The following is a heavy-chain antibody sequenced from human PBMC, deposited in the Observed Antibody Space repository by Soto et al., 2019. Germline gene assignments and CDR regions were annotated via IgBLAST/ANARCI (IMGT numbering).Heavy chain of an antibody. Sequence: HVQLVQSGDEVMKPGASVKVSCKASGYIFSSFGISWVRQVPGQGLEWMGWINTYNGDTNYAQKFQGRVTMTTDTSTSTAYMELRSLISDATAVYYCARGDCSFASCPLDFWGQGTLVTVSS. V-gene: IGHV1-18*01. D-gene: IGHD2-2*01. J-gene: IGHJ4*02. CDR2: INTYNGDT. CDR1: GYIFSSFG. CDR3: ARGDCSFASCPLDF.